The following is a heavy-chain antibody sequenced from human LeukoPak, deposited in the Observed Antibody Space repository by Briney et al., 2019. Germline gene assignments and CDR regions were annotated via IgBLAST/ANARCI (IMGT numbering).Heavy chain of an antibody. V-gene: IGHV4-34*01. Sequence: SETLSLTCAVYGGSFSGYYWSWIRQPPGKGLEWIGSIYYSGSTYYNPSLKSRVTISVDTSKNQFSLKLSSVTAADTAVYYCARVHLDSSGYRCYFDYWGQGTLVTVSS. CDR3: ARVHLDSSGYRCYFDY. D-gene: IGHD3-22*01. CDR2: IYYSGST. CDR1: GGSFSGYY. J-gene: IGHJ4*02.